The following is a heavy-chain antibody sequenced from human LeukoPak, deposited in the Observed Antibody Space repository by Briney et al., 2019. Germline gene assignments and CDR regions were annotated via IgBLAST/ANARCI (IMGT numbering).Heavy chain of an antibody. CDR2: ISAYNGNT. Sequence: ASVRVSCKASGFTFTSYGMSWVRQAPGQGLEWMGGISAYNGNTNYAHKLKGRVTMTTDTATSTAYMELRSRRSDDTAVYYCARDRSPRPRSPKSSWYRGYAFDIWGQGTMVTVSS. CDR3: ARDRSPRPRSPKSSWYRGYAFDI. CDR1: GFTFTSYG. D-gene: IGHD6-13*01. V-gene: IGHV1-18*01. J-gene: IGHJ3*02.